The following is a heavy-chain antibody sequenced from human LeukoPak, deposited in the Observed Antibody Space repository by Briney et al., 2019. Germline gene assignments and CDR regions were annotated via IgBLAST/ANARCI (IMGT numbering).Heavy chain of an antibody. D-gene: IGHD1-26*01. J-gene: IGHJ3*01. Sequence: PGGSLRLSCAASGFTFSSYAMHWVRQAPGKGLEWVAVISYDGSNKYYADSVKGRFTISRDNSKNTLYLQMNSLRAEDTAVYYCGGSWVGWGQGTMVTVSS. CDR3: GGSWVG. CDR2: ISYDGSNK. CDR1: GFTFSSYA. V-gene: IGHV3-30-3*01.